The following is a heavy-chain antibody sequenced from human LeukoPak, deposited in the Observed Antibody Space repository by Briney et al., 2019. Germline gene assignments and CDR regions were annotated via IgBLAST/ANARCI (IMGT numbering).Heavy chain of an antibody. V-gene: IGHV3-23*01. CDR2: ISGSGGST. Sequence: PGGSLRLSCAASGFTFSSYAMSWVRQAPGKGLGWVSAISGSGGSTYYADSVKGRFTISRDNSKNTLYLQMNSLRAEDTAVYYCARGSSSWYYFDYWGQGTLVTVSS. CDR1: GFTFSSYA. D-gene: IGHD6-13*01. CDR3: ARGSSSWYYFDY. J-gene: IGHJ4*02.